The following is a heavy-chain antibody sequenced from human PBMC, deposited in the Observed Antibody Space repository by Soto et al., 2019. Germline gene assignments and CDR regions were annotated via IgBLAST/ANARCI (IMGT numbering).Heavy chain of an antibody. CDR2: INAGNGNT. J-gene: IGHJ3*02. CDR1: GYTFTSYA. D-gene: IGHD2-8*01. CDR3: ARDETKAVAFDI. V-gene: IGHV1-3*01. Sequence: ASVKVSCKASGYTFTSYAMHWVRQAPGQRLEWMGWINAGNGNTKYSQKFQGRVTITRDTSASTAYMELSSLRSEDTAVYYCARDETKAVAFDIWGQGTMVTVSS.